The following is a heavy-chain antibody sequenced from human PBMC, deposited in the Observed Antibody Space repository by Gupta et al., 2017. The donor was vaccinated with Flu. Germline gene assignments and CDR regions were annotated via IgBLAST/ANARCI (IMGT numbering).Heavy chain of an antibody. D-gene: IGHD3-16*01. V-gene: IGHV1-3*01. J-gene: IGHJ4*02. Sequence: VQLVQTGAEVKKPGASVKVSCKASGCRFTSNSMQWVRPAPGQRPEWMAWINPGNGNTKYSKKFQARVSVTRDTSARTFYMELSSLKSEDTAVYYCARDGLGYYFDFWGQGTLVTVSS. CDR3: ARDGLGYYFDF. CDR2: INPGNGNT. CDR1: GCRFTSNS.